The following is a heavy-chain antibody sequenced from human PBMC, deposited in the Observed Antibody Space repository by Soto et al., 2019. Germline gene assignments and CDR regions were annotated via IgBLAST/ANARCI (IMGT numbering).Heavy chain of an antibody. D-gene: IGHD6-6*01. Sequence: GGSLRLSCAASGFTFSSYGMHWVRQAPGKGLEWVAVISYDGSNKYYADSVKGRFTISRDNSKNTLCLQMNSLRAEDTAVYYCAKDLPIAARNYYYYGMDVWGQGTTVTVSS. CDR1: GFTFSSYG. V-gene: IGHV3-30*18. J-gene: IGHJ6*02. CDR3: AKDLPIAARNYYYYGMDV. CDR2: ISYDGSNK.